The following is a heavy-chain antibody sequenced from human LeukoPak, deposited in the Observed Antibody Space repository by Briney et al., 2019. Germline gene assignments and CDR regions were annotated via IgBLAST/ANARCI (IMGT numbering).Heavy chain of an antibody. CDR3: ANGVVAGGWFDP. Sequence: GESLKISCRGSGYSFTSYWIAWVRQMPGKGLEWMGIIYPGDSDTRYSPSFQGLVTFSTDKSISTAYLQWSSLKASDTAMYYCANGVVAGGWFDPWGQGTLVTVSS. V-gene: IGHV5-51*01. J-gene: IGHJ5*02. CDR2: IYPGDSDT. D-gene: IGHD2-15*01. CDR1: GYSFTSYW.